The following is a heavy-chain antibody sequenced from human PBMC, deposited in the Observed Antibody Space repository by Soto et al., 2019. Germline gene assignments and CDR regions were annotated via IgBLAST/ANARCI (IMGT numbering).Heavy chain of an antibody. CDR1: GFTFDDYT. CDR2: ISWDGGST. J-gene: IGHJ6*02. Sequence: EVQLVESGGVVVQPGGSLRLSCAASGFTFDDYTMHWVRQAPGKGLEWVSLISWDGGSTYYADSVKGRFTISRDNSKNSLYLQMNSLRTEDTALYYCATDIGVEYSRSGGMDVWGQGTTVTVSS. V-gene: IGHV3-43*01. CDR3: ATDIGVEYSRSGGMDV. D-gene: IGHD6-6*01.